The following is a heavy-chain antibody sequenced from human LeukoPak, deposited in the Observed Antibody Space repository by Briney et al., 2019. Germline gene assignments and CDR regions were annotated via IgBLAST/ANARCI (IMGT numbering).Heavy chain of an antibody. CDR2: ISSSSSYT. CDR3: ARGAYYYGSGSYPFGY. Sequence: GGSLRLSCAASGFTFSDYYMSWIRQAPGKGLEWVSYISSSSSYTNYADSVKGRFTISRDNAKNSLYLQMNSLRAEDTAVYYCARGAYYYGSGSYPFGYWGQGTLVTVSS. V-gene: IGHV3-11*06. J-gene: IGHJ4*02. CDR1: GFTFSDYY. D-gene: IGHD3-10*01.